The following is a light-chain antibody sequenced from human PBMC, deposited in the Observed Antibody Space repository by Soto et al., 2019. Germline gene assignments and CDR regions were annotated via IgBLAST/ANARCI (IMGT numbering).Light chain of an antibody. V-gene: IGKV3-20*01. Sequence: VLTQSPGTLSLSPGERATLSCRASLSVSGSQLAWYQQKPGQPPRLLIYGASSRAAGIPDRFSGSGPGTDFTLTINRLEPEDFAVYYCQQYVTSRRTFGPGTKVDIK. CDR3: QQYVTSRRT. CDR2: GAS. CDR1: LSVSGSQ. J-gene: IGKJ1*01.